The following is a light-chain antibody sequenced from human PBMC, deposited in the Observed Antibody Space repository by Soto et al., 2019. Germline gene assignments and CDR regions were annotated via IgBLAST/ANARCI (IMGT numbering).Light chain of an antibody. CDR2: EVN. CDR1: SSDVGAYNY. V-gene: IGLV2-8*01. Sequence: QSALTQPPSASGSPGQSITISCTGTSSDVGAYNYVSWYQQLPGKAPKLIIHEVNKRPSGVPDRFSGSKSGNTAALTVTGRQAEDEADYYCSSYAGSNILIFGEGTKLTVL. CDR3: SSYAGSNILI. J-gene: IGLJ2*01.